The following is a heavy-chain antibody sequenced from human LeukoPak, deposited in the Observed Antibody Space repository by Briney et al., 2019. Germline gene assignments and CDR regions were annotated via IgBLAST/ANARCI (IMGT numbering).Heavy chain of an antibody. CDR1: GYTFTSFD. CDR3: ARDAYGDNFYFDY. J-gene: IGHJ4*02. CDR2: INPNTGDT. V-gene: IGHV1-2*02. Sequence: ASVKVSCKASGYTFTSFDMNWVRQAPGQGLEWMGWINPNTGDTKYAQKFQGRVSMTRDTSISKAYMNLSRLTSDDTAVYFCARDAYGDNFYFDYWGQVTLVTVSS. D-gene: IGHD4-17*01.